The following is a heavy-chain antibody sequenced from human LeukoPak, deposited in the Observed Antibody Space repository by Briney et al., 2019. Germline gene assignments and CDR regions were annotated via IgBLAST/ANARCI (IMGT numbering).Heavy chain of an antibody. J-gene: IGHJ4*02. D-gene: IGHD3-22*01. V-gene: IGHV3-11*05. CDR2: ISPSSSFA. CDR1: GGSINSYY. Sequence: LSLTCNVSGGSINSYYWSWIRQPAGKGLEWISYISPSSSFANYADSIKGRFTTSRDNAKNSLFLHMNSLGAEDTAMYYCARDDSSGSHFDSWGQGTLVTVSS. CDR3: ARDDSSGSHFDS.